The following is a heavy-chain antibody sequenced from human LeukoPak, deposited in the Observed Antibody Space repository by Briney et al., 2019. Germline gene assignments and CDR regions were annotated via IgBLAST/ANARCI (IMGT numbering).Heavy chain of an antibody. CDR3: ARLFFGTLYYYYYGMDV. J-gene: IGHJ6*02. CDR1: GYTFTSYG. D-gene: IGHD3-3*01. CDR2: ISAYNGNT. V-gene: IGHV1-18*01. Sequence: GASVKVSCKASGYTFTSYGISWVRQAPGQGLEWMGWISAYNGNTNYAQKLQGRVTMTTDTSTSTAYMELRSLRSDDTAVYYCARLFFGTLYYYYYGMDVWGQGTTVTVSS.